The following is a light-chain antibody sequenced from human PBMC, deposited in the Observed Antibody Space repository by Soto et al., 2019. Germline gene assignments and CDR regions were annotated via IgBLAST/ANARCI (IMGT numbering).Light chain of an antibody. CDR1: SSNIGDYH. V-gene: IGLV1-44*01. Sequence: QSVLTQPPSASGTPGQRVTISCSGSSSNIGDYHVHWYQQLPGAAPKVLIHSSHQRPSGVPDRFSGSKSGTSASLAISGLQSEDEADYYCCSYAGSSTFGYVFGTGTKVTVL. J-gene: IGLJ1*01. CDR3: CSYAGSSTFGYV. CDR2: SSH.